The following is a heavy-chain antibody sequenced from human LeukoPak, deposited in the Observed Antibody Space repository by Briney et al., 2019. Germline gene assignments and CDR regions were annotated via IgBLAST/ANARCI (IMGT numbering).Heavy chain of an antibody. CDR1: GYTFTTYA. CDR3: ARGVYDSSGYYYSPPDY. V-gene: IGHV7-4-1*02. J-gene: IGHJ4*02. Sequence: GASVKVSCKASGYTFTTYAMNWVRQAPGQGLEWMGWINTNTGNPTYAQGFTGRFVFSLDTSVSTAYLQISSLKAEDTAVYYCARGVYDSSGYYYSPPDYWGQGTLVTVSS. CDR2: INTNTGNP. D-gene: IGHD3-22*01.